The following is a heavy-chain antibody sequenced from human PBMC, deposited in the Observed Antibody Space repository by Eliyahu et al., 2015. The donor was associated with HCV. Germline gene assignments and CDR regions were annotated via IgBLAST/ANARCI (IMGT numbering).Heavy chain of an antibody. Sequence: QVQLVQSGAEVKKPGSSVKVSCKASGGTFSSYAISWVRQAPGQGLEWMGGIIPIFGTANYAQKFQGRVTITADKSTSTAYMELSSLRSEDTAVYYCARSDSLVPAAIGNWFDPWGQGTLVTVSS. D-gene: IGHD2-2*01. J-gene: IGHJ5*02. CDR2: IIPIFGTA. CDR1: GGTFSSYA. V-gene: IGHV1-69*06. CDR3: ARSDSLVPAAIGNWFDP.